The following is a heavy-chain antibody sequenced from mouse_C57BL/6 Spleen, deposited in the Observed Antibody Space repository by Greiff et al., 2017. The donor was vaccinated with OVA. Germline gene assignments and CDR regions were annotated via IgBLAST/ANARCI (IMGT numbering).Heavy chain of an antibody. CDR2: INPSNGGT. V-gene: IGHV1-53*01. D-gene: IGHD1-1*01. CDR1: GYTFTSYW. Sequence: QVQLQQPGTELVKPGASVKLSCKASGYTFTSYWMHWVKQRPGQGLEWIGHINPSNGGTNYNEKFKSKATLTVDKSSSTAYMQLSSLTSEDSAVDYCAIEFGYDGSIPLDYWGQGTTLTVSS. J-gene: IGHJ2*01. CDR3: AIEFGYDGSIPLDY.